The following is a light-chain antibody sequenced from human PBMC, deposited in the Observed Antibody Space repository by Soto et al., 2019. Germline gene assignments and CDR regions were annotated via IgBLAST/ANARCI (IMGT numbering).Light chain of an antibody. CDR3: QQYNNWPLT. Sequence: EIVLTQTPVTLSLSPGERPTLSCRASQSVSSNLAWYQQKPGQXPRXXIYGASTRATGIPARFSGSGSGTELTITISSLQSEDFEVYDCQQYNNWPLTFGGGTKVDIK. CDR2: GAS. V-gene: IGKV3-15*01. CDR1: QSVSSN. J-gene: IGKJ4*01.